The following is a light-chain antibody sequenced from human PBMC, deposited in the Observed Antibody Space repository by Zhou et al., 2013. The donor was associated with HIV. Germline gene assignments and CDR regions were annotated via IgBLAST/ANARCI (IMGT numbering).Light chain of an antibody. Sequence: DIQMTQSPSSLSASVGDRVTVTCRASQRINSYLNWYQQKPGEAPKLLIYSASALHSGVPSRFSGSGSGTDFTLTISSLQPEDFATYFCQQSYSAPWTFGQGTKVEIK. J-gene: IGKJ1*01. CDR3: QQSYSAPWT. V-gene: IGKV1-39*01. CDR2: SAS. CDR1: QRINSY.